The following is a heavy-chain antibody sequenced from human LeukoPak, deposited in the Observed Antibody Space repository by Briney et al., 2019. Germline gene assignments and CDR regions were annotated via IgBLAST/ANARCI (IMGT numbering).Heavy chain of an antibody. J-gene: IGHJ5*02. V-gene: IGHV1-2*02. Sequence: ASVKVSCKASGYTFTGYYMHWVRQAPGQGLEWMGWINPNSGGTNCAQKFQGRVTMTRDTSISTAYMELSRLRSDDTAVYYCARAGWDQLLSPGNWFDPWGQGTLVTVSS. CDR2: INPNSGGT. CDR1: GYTFTGYY. CDR3: ARAGWDQLLSPGNWFDP. D-gene: IGHD2-2*01.